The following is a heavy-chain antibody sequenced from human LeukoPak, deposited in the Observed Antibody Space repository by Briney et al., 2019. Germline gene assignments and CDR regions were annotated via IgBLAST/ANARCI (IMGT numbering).Heavy chain of an antibody. J-gene: IGHJ6*02. CDR2: ISGSGGST. D-gene: IGHD5-18*01. CDR3: ARGYSYGYYGMDV. CDR1: GFTFSSYA. V-gene: IGHV3-23*01. Sequence: AGGSLRLSCAASGFTFSSYAMSWVRQAPGKGLEWVSAISGSGGSTYYADSVKGRFTISRDNSKNTLYLQMNSLRAEDTAVYYCARGYSYGYYGMDVWGQGTTVTVSS.